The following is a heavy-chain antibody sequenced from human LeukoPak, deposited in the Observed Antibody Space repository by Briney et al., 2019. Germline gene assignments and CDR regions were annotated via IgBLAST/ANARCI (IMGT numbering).Heavy chain of an antibody. J-gene: IGHJ5*02. CDR2: INPNSGGT. V-gene: IGHV1-2*02. CDR1: GYTFTGYY. D-gene: IGHD6-13*01. Sequence: GASVKVSCKASGYTFTGYYMHWVRQAPGQGLEWMGWINPNSGGTNYAQKFQGRVTMTRDTSISTAYMELSRLRSDDAAVYYCARAPSIAAAGTSWFDPWGQGTLVTVSS. CDR3: ARAPSIAAAGTSWFDP.